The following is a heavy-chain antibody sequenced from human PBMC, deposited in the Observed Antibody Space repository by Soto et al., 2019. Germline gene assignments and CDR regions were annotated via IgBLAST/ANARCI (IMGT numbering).Heavy chain of an antibody. V-gene: IGHV1-18*01. CDR3: ARDKGMTTDAFDI. Sequence: ASVKVSCKASGYTFTSYGNSWVRHAPGQGLEWMGWISAYNGNTNYALKLQGRVTMTTDTSTSTAYMELRSLRSDDTAVYYCARDKGMTTDAFDIWGQGARVTVSS. CDR2: ISAYNGNT. CDR1: GYTFTSYG. J-gene: IGHJ3*02. D-gene: IGHD4-17*01.